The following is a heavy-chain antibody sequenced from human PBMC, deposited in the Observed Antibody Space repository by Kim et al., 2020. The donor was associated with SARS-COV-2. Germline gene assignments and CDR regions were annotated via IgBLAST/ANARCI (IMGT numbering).Heavy chain of an antibody. CDR1: GYSFTTYW. CDR3: ARHPSFDSSYGMDV. Sequence: GASLKISCKGSGYSFTTYWISWVRQMPGKGLEWMGRIDPSDYYTNYSPSFQGHVTISADKSISTAYLQWSSLKASDTAMYYCARHPSFDSSYGMDVWGQGTTVTVSS. D-gene: IGHD3-9*01. J-gene: IGHJ6*02. CDR2: IDPSDYYT. V-gene: IGHV5-10-1*01.